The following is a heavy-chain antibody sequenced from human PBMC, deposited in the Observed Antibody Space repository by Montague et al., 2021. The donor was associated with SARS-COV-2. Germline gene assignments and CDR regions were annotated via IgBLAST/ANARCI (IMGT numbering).Heavy chain of an antibody. J-gene: IGHJ4*02. CDR2: IYYSGNT. D-gene: IGHD3-10*01. CDR3: VRQEFRGAALYYFDN. V-gene: IGHV4-39*01. CDR1: GGSIGTSSYY. Sequence: SETLSLTYTVSGGSIGTSSYYWGWTRQPPGKGPEWIGSIYYSGNTYYNPSLKSRVSISGDTSKNQFSLKLSSVTAADTAVYYCVRQEFRGAALYYFDNWGQGTLVTVSS.